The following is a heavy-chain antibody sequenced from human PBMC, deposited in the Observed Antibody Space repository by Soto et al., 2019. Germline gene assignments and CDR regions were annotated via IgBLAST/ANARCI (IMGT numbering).Heavy chain of an antibody. CDR2: IIPVFGTA. Sequence: SVKVSCKASGCLFSSYAISWVRQAPGQGLEWMGGIIPVFGTANYAQKFQGRVTITADESTNTAYMDLSSLKSEDTAIYYCARGSSGHVWFNEGWGQGTLVTVSS. CDR3: ARGSSGHVWFNEG. J-gene: IGHJ4*02. D-gene: IGHD3-22*01. V-gene: IGHV1-69*13. CDR1: GCLFSSYA.